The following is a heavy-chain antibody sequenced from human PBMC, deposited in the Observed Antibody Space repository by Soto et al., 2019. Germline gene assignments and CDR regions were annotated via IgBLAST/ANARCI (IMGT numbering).Heavy chain of an antibody. V-gene: IGHV3-23*01. J-gene: IGHJ4*02. CDR1: GFTFSSYA. Sequence: GGSLRLSCAASGFTFSSYAMSWVRQAPGKGLEWVSAISGSGGSTYYADSVKDRFTISRDNSKNTLYLQMNSLRAEDTAVYYCAKDRWRQVVPAAIDYWGQGTLVTVSS. D-gene: IGHD2-2*01. CDR3: AKDRWRQVVPAAIDY. CDR2: ISGSGGST.